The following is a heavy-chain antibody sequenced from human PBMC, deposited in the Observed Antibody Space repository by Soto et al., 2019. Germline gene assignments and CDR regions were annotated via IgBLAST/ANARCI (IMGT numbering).Heavy chain of an antibody. J-gene: IGHJ6*02. CDR2: IIPIFGTA. CDR1: GGTFSSYA. D-gene: IGHD3-10*01. V-gene: IGHV1-69*01. Sequence: QVQLVQSGAEVKRPGSSVKVSCKASGGTFSSYAISWVRQAPGQGLEWMGGIIPIFGTANYAQKFQGRVTITADESTSTAYMELSSLRSEDTAVYYCARGITMVRGVIITGYYYYGIDVLGQGTTVTVSS. CDR3: ARGITMVRGVIITGYYYYGIDV.